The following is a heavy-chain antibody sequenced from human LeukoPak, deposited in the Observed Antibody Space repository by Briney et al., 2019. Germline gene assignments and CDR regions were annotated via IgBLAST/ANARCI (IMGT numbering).Heavy chain of an antibody. Sequence: GGSLRLSCAASGFTFSGYAMNWVRQAPGKGLEWVSAIGGSGTSTYYADSVKGRFTLSRDNSKNTLYLQMNSLRAEDTAVYYCAKSRYSGYDSDFDYWGQGTLVTVSS. D-gene: IGHD5-12*01. CDR2: IGGSGTST. CDR3: AKSRYSGYDSDFDY. CDR1: GFTFSGYA. V-gene: IGHV3-23*01. J-gene: IGHJ4*02.